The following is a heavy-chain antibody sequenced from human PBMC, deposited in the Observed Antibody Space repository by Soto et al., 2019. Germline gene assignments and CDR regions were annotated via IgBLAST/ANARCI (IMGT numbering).Heavy chain of an antibody. V-gene: IGHV3-23*01. J-gene: IGHJ3*02. CDR1: GFTFSSYA. Sequence: GGSLSLSCAASGFTFSSYAMSWVRQAPGKGLEWVSAISGSGGSTYYADSVKGRFTISRDNSKNTLYLQMNSLRAEDTAVYYCANRISSGYYYDAFDIWGQGTMVTVSS. D-gene: IGHD3-22*01. CDR2: ISGSGGST. CDR3: ANRISSGYYYDAFDI.